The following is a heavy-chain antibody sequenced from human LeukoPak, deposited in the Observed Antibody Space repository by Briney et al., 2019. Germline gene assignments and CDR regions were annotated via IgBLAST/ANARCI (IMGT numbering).Heavy chain of an antibody. J-gene: IGHJ4*02. V-gene: IGHV3-23*01. CDR1: GFTFSSYA. CDR3: ARDGGSSGWSHYFDY. D-gene: IGHD6-19*01. CDR2: ISGSGGST. Sequence: GGSLRLSCAASGFTFSSYAMSWVRQAPGKGLEWVSAISGSGGSTYYADSVKGRFTISRDNAKNSLYLQMNSLRAEDTAVYYCARDGGSSGWSHYFDYWGQGTLFTVSS.